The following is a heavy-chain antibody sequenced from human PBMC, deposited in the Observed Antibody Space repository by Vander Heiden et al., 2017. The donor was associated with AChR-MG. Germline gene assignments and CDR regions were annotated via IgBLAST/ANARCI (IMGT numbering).Heavy chain of an antibody. D-gene: IGHD1-26*01. Sequence: EVQLVEPGGGLAQVGGSLRLSCAASGFAFSDYAMHWVRQAPGKGLEWVSGISWDSRTLEYADSVKGRFSISRDNARNSLFLQMNSLRAEDTALYYCAKDISGTYFYYFDYWGQGNLVTVSS. CDR2: ISWDSRTL. J-gene: IGHJ4*02. V-gene: IGHV3-9*01. CDR3: AKDISGTYFYYFDY. CDR1: GFAFSDYA.